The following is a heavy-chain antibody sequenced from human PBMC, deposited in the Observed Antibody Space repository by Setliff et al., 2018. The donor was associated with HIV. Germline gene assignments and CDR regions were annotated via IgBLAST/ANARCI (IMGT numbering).Heavy chain of an antibody. J-gene: IGHJ4*02. Sequence: GASVTVSCKVSGYTLSELSMHWVRQASGKGFEWMGRFDPEDGDTLYAHKFQGRVTMTEDTSTDTAYLELSGLRSEDTAVYYCATAKEQWLAEGGFDYWGQGTLVTVSS. V-gene: IGHV1-24*01. CDR1: GYTLSELS. CDR3: ATAKEQWLAEGGFDY. CDR2: FDPEDGDT. D-gene: IGHD6-19*01.